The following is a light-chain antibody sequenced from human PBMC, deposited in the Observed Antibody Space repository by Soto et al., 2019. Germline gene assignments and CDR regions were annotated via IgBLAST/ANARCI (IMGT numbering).Light chain of an antibody. J-gene: IGKJ2*01. Sequence: DIQMTQSPSTLSAFVGDRVTITCRVSQSIGTDLAWYQHKPGKAPKLLIYGASNLDTAVPSRFRGSGSGTQFTLTISGLQPDDSATYYCQQYKTYMYTFGQGTKLEI. V-gene: IGKV1-5*01. CDR1: QSIGTD. CDR3: QQYKTYMYT. CDR2: GAS.